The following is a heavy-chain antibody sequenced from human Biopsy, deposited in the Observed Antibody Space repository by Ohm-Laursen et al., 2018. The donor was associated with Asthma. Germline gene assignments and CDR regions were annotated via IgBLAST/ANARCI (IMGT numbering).Heavy chain of an antibody. CDR1: GGTFNSDA. CDR2: IIPIFGTP. Sequence: ASVKVSCKASGGTFNSDAISWVRQAPGQGLEWMGGIIPIFGTPSYAQNFQSRLTITADDSTSTVYMELSSLRSEDTAMYYCARSYCGGDCFSPFDSWGQGTLVTVSS. V-gene: IGHV1-69*13. CDR3: ARSYCGGDCFSPFDS. D-gene: IGHD2-21*01. J-gene: IGHJ4*02.